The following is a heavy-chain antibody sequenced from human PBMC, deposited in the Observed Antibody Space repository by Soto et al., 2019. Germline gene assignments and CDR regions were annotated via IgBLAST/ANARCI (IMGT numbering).Heavy chain of an antibody. CDR1: GFTISTYW. J-gene: IGHJ4*02. V-gene: IGHV3-7*01. D-gene: IGHD6-19*01. Sequence: PGGSLRLSCAASGFTISTYWMSWVRQAPGKGLEWVANINRDGSEKNYVDSVKGRFTISRDNAKNSLYLQMNSLRAEDTAVYYCAKDAYPRIAVAGPPFDYWGQGTLVTVSS. CDR3: AKDAYPRIAVAGPPFDY. CDR2: INRDGSEK.